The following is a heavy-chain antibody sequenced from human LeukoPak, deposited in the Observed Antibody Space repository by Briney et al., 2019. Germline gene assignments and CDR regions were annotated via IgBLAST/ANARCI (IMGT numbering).Heavy chain of an antibody. Sequence: GGSLRLSCAASGFTFSSYSMNWVRQAPGKGLEWVSSISSSSSYIYYADSVKGRFTISRDNAKNSLYLQMNSLRAEDTAVYYCARDLILYSSGWYDIDYWGQGTLVTVSS. CDR1: GFTFSSYS. CDR2: ISSSSSYI. J-gene: IGHJ4*02. D-gene: IGHD6-19*01. CDR3: ARDLILYSSGWYDIDY. V-gene: IGHV3-21*01.